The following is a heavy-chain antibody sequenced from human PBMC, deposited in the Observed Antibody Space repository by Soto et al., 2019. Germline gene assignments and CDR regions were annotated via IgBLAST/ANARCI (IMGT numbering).Heavy chain of an antibody. CDR3: AGGGRISGVY. J-gene: IGHJ4*02. V-gene: IGHV1-8*01. CDR2: MNANSGNT. Sequence: QVQLVQSGAEVKKPGASVKVSCKASGYTFTSYGISWVRQAPGQGLEWMGWMNANSGNTGYAQKFQGRVTMTRNTTISTDYMELSSVGYDDTAVYCCAGGGRISGVYWGQGTLVTVSS. CDR1: GYTFTSYG. D-gene: IGHD1-26*01.